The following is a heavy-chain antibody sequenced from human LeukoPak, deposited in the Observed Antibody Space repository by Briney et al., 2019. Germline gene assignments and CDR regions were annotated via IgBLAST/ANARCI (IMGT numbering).Heavy chain of an antibody. CDR1: GGSISSYY. CDR2: IYYSGST. V-gene: IGHV4-59*01. J-gene: IGHJ4*02. CDR3: ARSYGGNSAFDY. D-gene: IGHD4-23*01. Sequence: SETLSLTCTVSGGSISSYYWSWIRQPPGKGLEWIGYIYYSGSTNYNPSLKSRVTISVNTSKNQFSLKLSSVTAADTAVYYCARSYGGNSAFDYWGQGTLVTVSS.